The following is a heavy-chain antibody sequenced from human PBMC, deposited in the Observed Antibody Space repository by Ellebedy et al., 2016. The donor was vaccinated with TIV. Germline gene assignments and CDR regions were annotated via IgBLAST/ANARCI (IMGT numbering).Heavy chain of an antibody. CDR3: ARDHGGIVGATSWFDP. CDR1: GGTFSSYA. D-gene: IGHD1-26*01. V-gene: IGHV1-69*10. J-gene: IGHJ5*02. CDR2: INAGNGNT. Sequence: SVKVSXKASGGTFSSYAISWVRQAPGQGLEWMGWINAGNGNTKYSQKFQGRVTITADKSTSTAYMELSSLRSEDTAVYYCARDHGGIVGATSWFDPWGQGTLVTVSS.